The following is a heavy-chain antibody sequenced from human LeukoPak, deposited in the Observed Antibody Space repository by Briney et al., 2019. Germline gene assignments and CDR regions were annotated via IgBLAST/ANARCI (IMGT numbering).Heavy chain of an antibody. CDR1: GFTFNNYA. CDR2: ISYDGSNE. J-gene: IGHJ4*02. Sequence: PGGSLRLSCAASGFTFNNYAMSWVRQAPGKGLEWVAVISYDGSNEYYADSVKGRFPISRDNSKNTLYLQMNSLRAEDTAVYYCAGSWFYRDYFEYWGQGTLVTVSS. V-gene: IGHV3-30*03. D-gene: IGHD3-10*01. CDR3: AGSWFYRDYFEY.